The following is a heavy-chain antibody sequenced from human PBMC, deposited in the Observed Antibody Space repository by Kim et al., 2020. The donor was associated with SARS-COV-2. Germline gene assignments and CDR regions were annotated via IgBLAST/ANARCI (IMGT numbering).Heavy chain of an antibody. D-gene: IGHD2-15*01. CDR3: AKDTLPYGGYVDF. CDR1: GFTFDDYA. V-gene: IGHV3-43D*03. Sequence: GGSLRLSCAAAGFTFDDYAMHWVRQPPGKGLEWVSLITWDAGSTYYADSVKGRFTISRDNNKNSLYLQMNSLRAEDTALYYCAKDTLPYGGYVDFWGQGTLVTVSS. J-gene: IGHJ4*02. CDR2: ITWDAGST.